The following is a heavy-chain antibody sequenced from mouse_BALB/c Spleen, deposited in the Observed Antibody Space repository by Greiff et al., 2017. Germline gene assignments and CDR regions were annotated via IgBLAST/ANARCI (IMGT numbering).Heavy chain of an antibody. Sequence: QVQLQQPGAELVKPGASVKLSCKASGYTFTSYYMYWVKQRPGQGLEWIGGINPSNGGTNFNEKFKSKATLTVDKSSSTAYMQLSSLTSEDSAVYYCTRGARALMDYWGQGTSVTVSS. CDR1: GYTFTSYY. V-gene: IGHV1S81*02. D-gene: IGHD3-1*01. CDR2: INPSNGGT. J-gene: IGHJ4*01. CDR3: TRGARALMDY.